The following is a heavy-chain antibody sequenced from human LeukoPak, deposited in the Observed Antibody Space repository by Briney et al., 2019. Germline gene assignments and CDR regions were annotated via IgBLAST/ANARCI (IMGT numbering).Heavy chain of an antibody. CDR1: GYTFTSYY. J-gene: IGHJ4*02. V-gene: IGHV1-46*01. CDR3: ATSPQYFDWLSPGYFDY. D-gene: IGHD3-9*01. CDR2: INPSGGST. Sequence: ASVKVSCKASGYTFTSYYMHWVRQAPGQGLEWMGIINPSGGSTSYAQKFQGRVTMTRDTSISTAYMELSSLRSEDTAVYYCATSPQYFDWLSPGYFDYWGQGTLVTVSS.